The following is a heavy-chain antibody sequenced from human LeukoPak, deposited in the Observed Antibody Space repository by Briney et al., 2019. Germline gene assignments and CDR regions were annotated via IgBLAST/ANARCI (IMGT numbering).Heavy chain of an antibody. D-gene: IGHD3-10*01. CDR1: GFTFTNHW. V-gene: IGHV3-74*01. J-gene: IGHJ4*02. CDR2: IRPDGRET. Sequence: PGGSLRLSCAASGFTFTNHWMHWVRQAPGKGLVWVSRIRPDGRETNHAGSVKGRFTISRDNAKNTLYLQMNSLGDEDTGVYYCGRDAVLGSGCFDYWGQGVLVTVYS. CDR3: GRDAVLGSGCFDY.